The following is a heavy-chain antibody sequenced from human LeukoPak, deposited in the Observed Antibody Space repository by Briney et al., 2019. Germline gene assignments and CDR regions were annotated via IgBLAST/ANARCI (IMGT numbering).Heavy chain of an antibody. J-gene: IGHJ4*02. CDR1: GGSFSDYY. CDR2: INHSGST. V-gene: IGHV4-34*01. CDR3: ARSFDYDSRGYYLNY. Sequence: SETLSLTRAVYGGSFSDYYWTWLRQPPGKGLEWIGEINHSGSTNYNPSLKSRVTMSVDTSKNQFSLKLSSVTAADTAVYHCARSFDYDSRGYYLNYWGQGTLITVSS. D-gene: IGHD3-22*01.